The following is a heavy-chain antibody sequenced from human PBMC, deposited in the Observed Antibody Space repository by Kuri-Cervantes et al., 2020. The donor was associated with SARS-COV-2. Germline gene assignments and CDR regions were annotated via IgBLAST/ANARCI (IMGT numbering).Heavy chain of an antibody. CDR2: ISVSGGST. Sequence: ESLKISCAASGFTFGSYVMNWVRQAPGKGLEWVSTISVSGGSTYYADSVKGRFTISRDSSENTLYLQMNSLRAEDTAVYYCARAYCGGDCEFDYWGQGTLVTVSS. D-gene: IGHD2-21*02. CDR3: ARAYCGGDCEFDY. J-gene: IGHJ4*02. V-gene: IGHV3-23*01. CDR1: GFTFGSYV.